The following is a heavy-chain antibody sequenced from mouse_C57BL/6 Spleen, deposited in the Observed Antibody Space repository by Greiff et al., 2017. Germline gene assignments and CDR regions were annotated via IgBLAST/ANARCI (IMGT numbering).Heavy chain of an antibody. CDR2: ISYDGSN. J-gene: IGHJ4*01. V-gene: IGHV3-6*01. Sequence: EVKVEESGPGLVKPSQSLSLTCSVTGYSITSGYYWNWIRQFPGNKLEWMGYISYDGSNNYNPSLKNRISITRATSKNQFFLKLNSVTTEDTATYYCARDGAMDYWGQGTSVTVSS. CDR1: GYSITSGYY. CDR3: ARDGAMDY.